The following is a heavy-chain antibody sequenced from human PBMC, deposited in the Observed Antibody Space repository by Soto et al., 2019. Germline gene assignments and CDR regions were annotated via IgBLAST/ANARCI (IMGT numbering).Heavy chain of an antibody. J-gene: IGHJ4*02. Sequence: QVQLVQSGAEVKKPGSSVKVSCKASGGTFSSYTISWVRQAPGQGLEWMGRIIPILGIANYAQKFQGRVTITANKSTSTAYMELTSLRSQDTAVYYCARDGTTVVSAFDYWGQGPLVTVSS. D-gene: IGHD4-17*01. CDR3: ARDGTTVVSAFDY. V-gene: IGHV1-69*08. CDR2: IIPILGIA. CDR1: GGTFSSYT.